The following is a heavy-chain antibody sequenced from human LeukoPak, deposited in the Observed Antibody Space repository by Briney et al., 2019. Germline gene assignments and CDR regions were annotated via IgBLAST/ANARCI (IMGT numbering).Heavy chain of an antibody. CDR3: ARAGELRYMDV. CDR2: IKGIGPTT. Sequence: GGSLRLSCAASGFIFSDYMSWIRQAPGKGLEWVSTIKGIGPTTYYADSLKGRFTISRDNAKNSLFLQMSSLRADDTAIYYCARAGELRYMDVWGKGTAVTVSS. J-gene: IGHJ6*03. V-gene: IGHV3-11*04. CDR1: GFIFSDY. D-gene: IGHD3-16*01.